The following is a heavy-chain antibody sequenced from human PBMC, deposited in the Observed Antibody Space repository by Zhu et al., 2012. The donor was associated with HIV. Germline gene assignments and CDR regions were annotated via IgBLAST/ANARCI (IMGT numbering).Heavy chain of an antibody. D-gene: IGHD2-15*01. CDR1: GYSISSGYY. V-gene: IGHV4-38-2*01. CDR3: ARGNGGSSDWFDP. CDR2: IYHSGST. Sequence: QVQLQESGPGLVKPSETLSLTCAVSGYSISSGYYWGWIRQPPGKGLEWIGSIYHSGSTYYNPSLKSRVTISVDTSKNQFSLKLSSVTAADTAVYYCARGNGGSSDWFDPWGQGTLGHRLL. J-gene: IGHJ5*02.